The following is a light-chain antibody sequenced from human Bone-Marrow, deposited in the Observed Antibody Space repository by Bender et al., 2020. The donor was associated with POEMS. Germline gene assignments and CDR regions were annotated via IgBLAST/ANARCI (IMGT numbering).Light chain of an antibody. V-gene: IGLV1-40*01. CDR2: GNS. CDR3: SSYAGNSIVI. J-gene: IGLJ2*01. Sequence: QSVLTQPPSVSGAPGQRVTISCTGSSSNIGAGYDVHWYQQLPGTVPKLLIRGNSNRPSGVPDRFSGSKSGNTASLTVSGLQAEDEAHYFCSSYAGNSIVIFGGGTMLTVL. CDR1: SSNIGAGYD.